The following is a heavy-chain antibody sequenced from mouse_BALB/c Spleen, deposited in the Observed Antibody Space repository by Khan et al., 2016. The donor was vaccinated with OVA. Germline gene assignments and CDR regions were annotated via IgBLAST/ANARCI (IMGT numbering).Heavy chain of an antibody. CDR2: ISTYSGST. V-gene: IGHV1S137*01. CDR1: GYTFTDYA. CDR3: ARPAYDGYYDY. Sequence: QVQLQQSGPELVRPGVSVKISCKGSGYTFTDYAMYWVKQSHAKSLEWMGLISTYSGSTNYNQKFKGKVTMTVDNSSSAAYMELARVTSEDSAIYYCARPAYDGYYDYWGQGTTLTVSS. D-gene: IGHD2-3*01. J-gene: IGHJ2*01.